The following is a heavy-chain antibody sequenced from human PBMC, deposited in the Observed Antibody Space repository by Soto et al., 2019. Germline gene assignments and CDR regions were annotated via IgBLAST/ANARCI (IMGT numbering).Heavy chain of an antibody. J-gene: IGHJ5*02. CDR2: INHTGNA. V-gene: IGHV4-34*01. CDR3: ARDFFDSSDYTTNWFDP. CDR1: GGSFSGYY. D-gene: IGHD3-22*01. Sequence: PSETLSLTCAVYGGSFSGYYWSWIRQPPGKGLEWIGEINHTGNAYYNPSLKSRVTISVDTSKNQFSLKLTSVTAADAALYYCARDFFDSSDYTTNWFDPWGQGALVTVSS.